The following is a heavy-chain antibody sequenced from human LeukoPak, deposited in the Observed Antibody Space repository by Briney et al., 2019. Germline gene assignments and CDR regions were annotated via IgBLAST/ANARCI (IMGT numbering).Heavy chain of an antibody. CDR2: INSDGSNT. CDR3: ARGDKQLVFNRNKGGFDP. CDR1: RFTFSTYW. J-gene: IGHJ5*02. D-gene: IGHD6-13*01. V-gene: IGHV3-74*01. Sequence: GGSLRLSCAASRFTFSTYWMHWVRQAPGKRLVWVSRINSDGSNTGYADSVKGRFTISRDNAKSTLYLQMNSLRAEDTALYYCARGDKQLVFNRNKGGFDPWGQGTLVTVSS.